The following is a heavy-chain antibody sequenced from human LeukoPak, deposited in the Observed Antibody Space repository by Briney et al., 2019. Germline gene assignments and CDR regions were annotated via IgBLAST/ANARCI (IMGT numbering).Heavy chain of an antibody. J-gene: IGHJ4*02. CDR3: SRDFNGRNDF. CDR1: GFTFSSNW. CDR2: INPDGSRT. D-gene: IGHD1-14*01. Sequence: GGSLILSCAASGFTFSSNWMHWVRQGPGKGLVWVSRINPDGSRTDYAESVKGRFTISRDNAKNTLSLEMNSLGDEDTAVYYCSRDFNGRNDFWGQGTLVTVSS. V-gene: IGHV3-74*01.